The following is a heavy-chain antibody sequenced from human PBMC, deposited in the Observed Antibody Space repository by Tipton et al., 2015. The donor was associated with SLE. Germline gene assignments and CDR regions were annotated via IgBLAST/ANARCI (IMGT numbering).Heavy chain of an antibody. CDR3: ARAPPQLGFDY. D-gene: IGHD5-24*01. Sequence: QLVQSGAEVKKPGASVKVSCKASGYTFTSFDINWVRQATGQGLEWMGWMNPNSGNTAYAQKFQGRVTMTRDTSISTACMELSSLRSGDTAVYYCARAPPQLGFDYWGQGTLVTVSS. J-gene: IGHJ4*02. V-gene: IGHV1-8*01. CDR2: MNPNSGNT. CDR1: GYTFTSFD.